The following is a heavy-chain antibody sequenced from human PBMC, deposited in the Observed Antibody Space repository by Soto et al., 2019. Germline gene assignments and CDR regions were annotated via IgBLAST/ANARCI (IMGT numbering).Heavy chain of an antibody. CDR3: AKEAQGITFGGVIASPRYYFAY. D-gene: IGHD3-16*02. CDR2: ISSSSTAI. V-gene: IGHV3-21*01. Sequence: ETLSLTCTVSGGSISSGGYYWSWVRQAPGKGLEWVSSISSSSTAIFYGDSVKGRFIISRDNSKNSLYLQMNSLRAEDTAVYYCAKEAQGITFGGVIASPRYYFAYWGKGTLVTVSS. CDR1: GGSISSGGYY. J-gene: IGHJ4*02.